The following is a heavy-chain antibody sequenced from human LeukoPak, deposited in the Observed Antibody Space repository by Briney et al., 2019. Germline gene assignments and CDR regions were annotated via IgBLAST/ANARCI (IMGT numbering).Heavy chain of an antibody. CDR1: GGSIRSYY. V-gene: IGHV4-4*07. D-gene: IGHD3-22*01. CDR3: ARDMRYDRSGYPPWSFDN. CDR2: IYTSGST. J-gene: IGHJ4*02. Sequence: SETLSLTCSVSGGSIRSYYWRWLRQPAGKGLEWIGRIYTSGSTNYNPSLKSRVTMSVDTSKNQFSLKLSSVRAADTAVYYCARDMRYDRSGYPPWSFDNSGQGSLVTVSS.